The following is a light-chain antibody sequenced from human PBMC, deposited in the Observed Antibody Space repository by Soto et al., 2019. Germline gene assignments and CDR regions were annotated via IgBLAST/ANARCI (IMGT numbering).Light chain of an antibody. V-gene: IGKV1-33*01. CDR3: QQYDNLFT. CDR2: DAS. J-gene: IGKJ3*01. Sequence: DIQMTQSPSTLSASVGDRVTITCRASQSISSWLAWYQQKPGKAPKLLIYDASNLETGVPSRFSGSGSGTDFTFTISSLQPEDIATYYCQQYDNLFTFGPGTKVDIK. CDR1: QSISSW.